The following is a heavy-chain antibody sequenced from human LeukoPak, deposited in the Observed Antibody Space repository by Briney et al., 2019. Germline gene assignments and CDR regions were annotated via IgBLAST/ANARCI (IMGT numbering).Heavy chain of an antibody. Sequence: PGGSLRVSCAASGFTFSTYWMAWVRQAPGKGLEWVANIKGDESARHQADSVKGRFTISRDNTQNSVYLQMSSLRGEDTAVYYCARDVVGSLDYWGQGIPVTVSS. J-gene: IGHJ4*02. CDR1: GFTFSTYW. V-gene: IGHV3-7*01. CDR2: IKGDESAR. D-gene: IGHD1-26*01. CDR3: ARDVVGSLDY.